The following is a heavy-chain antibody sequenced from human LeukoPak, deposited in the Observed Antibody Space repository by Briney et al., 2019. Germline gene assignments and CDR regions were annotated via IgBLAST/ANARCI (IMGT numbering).Heavy chain of an antibody. CDR1: GYSFTSYW. CDR2: IFPRDYDI. V-gene: IGHV5-51*01. J-gene: IGHJ4*02. D-gene: IGHD3-22*01. CDR3: ARRKFDSSGSAFFDY. Sequence: KGGESLKISCKGSGYSFTSYWIGWVRQMPGKGLEWMGIIFPRDYDIRYSPSFQGRVSLSADKSASTAYLQWSSLKASDTAIYYCARRKFDSSGSAFFDYWGRGTLVTVSS.